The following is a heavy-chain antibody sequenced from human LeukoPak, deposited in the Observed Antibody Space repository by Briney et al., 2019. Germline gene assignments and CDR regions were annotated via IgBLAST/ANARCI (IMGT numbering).Heavy chain of an antibody. CDR2: IYTGDSDT. CDR1: GYSFTSYW. J-gene: IGHJ3*02. CDR3: ARHEEGDIVVVRAAPYAFDI. Sequence: GESLQISCKGSGYSFTSYWIGWVGQMPGKGLEGMGIIYTGDSDTRYSPSFQGQVTLSADTSISTAFLQWSSLKASDTAMYYCARHEEGDIVVVRAAPYAFDIWGQGTMVTVSS. V-gene: IGHV5-51*01. D-gene: IGHD2-2*01.